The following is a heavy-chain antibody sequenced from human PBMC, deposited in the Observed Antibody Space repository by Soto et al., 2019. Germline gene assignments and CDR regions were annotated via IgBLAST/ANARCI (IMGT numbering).Heavy chain of an antibody. D-gene: IGHD6-6*01. CDR3: ASLRIAARPSADV. CDR2: INSDGSST. Sequence: GGSLRLSCAASGFTFSSYWMHWVRQAPGKGLVWVSRINSDGSSTSYADSVKGRFTISRDNAKNTLYLQMNSLRAEDTAVYYCASLRIAARPSADVWGQGTTVTVSS. J-gene: IGHJ6*02. V-gene: IGHV3-74*01. CDR1: GFTFSSYW.